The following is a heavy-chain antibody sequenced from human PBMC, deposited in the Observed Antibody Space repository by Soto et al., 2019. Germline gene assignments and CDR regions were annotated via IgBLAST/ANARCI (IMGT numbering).Heavy chain of an antibody. J-gene: IGHJ5*02. D-gene: IGHD1-1*01. CDR1: GYSFNTYA. CDR3: ARRYKSAGWFDP. CDR2: INTANGNT. V-gene: IGHV1-3*04. Sequence: QVQLVQSGAEVNKPGASVRVSCQASGYSFNTYAIHWVRQAPGQGLEWMGWINTANGNTEYSQKFQGRVTFTRDTSAPTAYMDLSSLRSEDTATYYCARRYKSAGWFDPWGQGTLVTVSS.